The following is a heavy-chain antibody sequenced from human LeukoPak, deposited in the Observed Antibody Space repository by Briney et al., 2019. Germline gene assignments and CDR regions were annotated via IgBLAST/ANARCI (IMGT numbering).Heavy chain of an antibody. D-gene: IGHD2-15*01. J-gene: IGHJ5*02. CDR2: ISSSGRSI. CDR1: GFTFSSYE. CDR3: ARVRYCSGGSCYGNWYDP. V-gene: IGHV3-48*03. Sequence: GGSLRLSCAASGFTFSSYEMNWVRQAPGKGLEWVSYISSSGRSINYADSVRGRFTISRDNGKNSLYLQMNSLRAEDTAVYYCARVRYCSGGSCYGNWYDPWGQGTLVTVSS.